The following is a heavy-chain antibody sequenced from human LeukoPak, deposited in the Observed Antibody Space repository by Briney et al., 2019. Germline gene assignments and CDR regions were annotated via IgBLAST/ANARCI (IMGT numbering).Heavy chain of an antibody. V-gene: IGHV3-30*01. Sequence: GGSPRLSCAASGFTFSSYAMHWVRQAPGKGLEWVAVISYDGSNKYYADSVKGRFTISRDNSKNTLYLQMDSLRAEDTAVYYCAREGSSSSAQGDYYYYMDVWGKGTTATVSS. CDR1: GFTFSSYA. CDR3: AREGSSSSAQGDYYYYMDV. CDR2: ISYDGSNK. D-gene: IGHD6-6*01. J-gene: IGHJ6*03.